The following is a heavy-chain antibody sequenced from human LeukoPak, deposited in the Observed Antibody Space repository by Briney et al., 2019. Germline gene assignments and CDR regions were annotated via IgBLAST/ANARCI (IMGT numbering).Heavy chain of an antibody. CDR3: ARDHPVLTLALGFDY. D-gene: IGHD3-10*01. CDR2: INPSGGST. Sequence: ASVKVSCKTSGYTFTNYYMHWVRQAPGQGLEWMGIINPSGGSTTYAQKFQGRVTMTRDTSTSTVYMELSSLRSEDTAVYYCARDHPVLTLALGFDYWGQGTLVTVSS. CDR1: GYTFTNYY. V-gene: IGHV1-46*01. J-gene: IGHJ4*02.